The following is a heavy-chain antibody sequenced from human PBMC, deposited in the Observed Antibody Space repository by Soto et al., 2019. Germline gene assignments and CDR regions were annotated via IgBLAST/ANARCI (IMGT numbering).Heavy chain of an antibody. CDR2: INHSGST. CDR1: GGSFSGYY. V-gene: IGHV4-34*01. Sequence: SETLSLTCAVYGGSFSGYYWSWIRQPPGKGLEWIGEINHSGSTNYNPSLKSRVTISVDTSKNQFSLKLSSVTAADTAVYYCARVPRNLWFGEAYWGQGTLVTVSS. D-gene: IGHD3-10*01. J-gene: IGHJ4*02. CDR3: ARVPRNLWFGEAY.